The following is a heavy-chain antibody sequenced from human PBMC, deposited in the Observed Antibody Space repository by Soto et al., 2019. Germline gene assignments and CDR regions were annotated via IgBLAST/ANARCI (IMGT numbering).Heavy chain of an antibody. CDR1: GFTFSSYA. CDR3: AKSIDELVDNWFDP. Sequence: PGGSLRLSCAASGFTFSSYAMSWVRQAPGKGLEWVSAISGSGGSTYYADSVKGRFTISRDNSKNTLYLQMNSLRAEDTAVYHCAKSIDELVDNWFDPWGQGTLVTVSS. V-gene: IGHV3-23*01. J-gene: IGHJ5*02. CDR2: ISGSGGST. D-gene: IGHD6-13*01.